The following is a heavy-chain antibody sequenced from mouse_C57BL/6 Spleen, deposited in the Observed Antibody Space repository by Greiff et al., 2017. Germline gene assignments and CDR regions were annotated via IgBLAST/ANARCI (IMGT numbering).Heavy chain of an antibody. CDR2: IDPEDGET. J-gene: IGHJ4*01. CDR3: ARGDSSGFNYAMDY. D-gene: IGHD3-2*02. CDR1: GFNIKDYY. Sequence: EVKLVESGAELVKPGASVKLSCTASGFNIKDYYMHWVKQRTEQGLEWIERIDPEDGETKYAPKFQGKATITADTSSNTAYLQLSSLTSEDTAVYYCARGDSSGFNYAMDYWGQGTSVTVSS. V-gene: IGHV14-2*01.